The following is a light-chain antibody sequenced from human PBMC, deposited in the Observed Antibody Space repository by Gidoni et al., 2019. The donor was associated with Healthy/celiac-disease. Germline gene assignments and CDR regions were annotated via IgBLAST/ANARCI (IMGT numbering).Light chain of an antibody. CDR3: KQDVQTLFT. V-gene: IGKV2-28*01. J-gene: IGKJ3*01. CDR1: QSLLHSNGYNY. Sequence: EIVLTQSPLSLPVTPGETASISCRSSQSLLHSNGYNYLDWYLQKPGQSPQLLIYLGSNRASGVPERFSGSGSGTDFTLKISRVEAEDVGVYYCKQDVQTLFTFGAGTKVDIK. CDR2: LGS.